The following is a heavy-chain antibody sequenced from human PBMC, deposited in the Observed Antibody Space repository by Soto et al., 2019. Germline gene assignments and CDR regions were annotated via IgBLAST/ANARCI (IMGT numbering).Heavy chain of an antibody. CDR1: GDSVSSNSAA. J-gene: IGHJ6*02. V-gene: IGHV6-1*01. D-gene: IGHD5-12*01. CDR3: ARVVNSGDGSTYGMDV. CDR2: TYYRSKWYN. Sequence: SQTLSLTCAISGDSVSSNSAAWNWIRQSPSRGLEWLGRTYYRSKWYNEYTVSVKSRITINPDTSKNQFSLQLNSVTPEDTAVYYCARVVNSGDGSTYGMDVWGQGTTVTVSS.